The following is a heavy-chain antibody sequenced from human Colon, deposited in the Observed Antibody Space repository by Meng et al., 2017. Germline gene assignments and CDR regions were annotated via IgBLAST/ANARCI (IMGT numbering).Heavy chain of an antibody. D-gene: IGHD4-17*01. V-gene: IGHV4-30-4*01. CDR3: ARGPTTYFDY. CDR1: VDSSSSGDYY. CDR2: IYYSGST. J-gene: IGHJ4*02. Sequence: QVQRQESGPGLVKPSQPLSLTCTVPVDSSSSGDYYWSWIRQPPGKGLEWIGYIYYSGSTYYNPSLKSRVTISVDTSKNQFSLKLSSVTAADTAVYYCARGPTTYFDYWGQGTLVTVSS.